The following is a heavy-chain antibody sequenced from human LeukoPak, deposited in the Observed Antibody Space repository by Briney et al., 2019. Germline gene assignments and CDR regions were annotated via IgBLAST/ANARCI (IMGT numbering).Heavy chain of an antibody. J-gene: IGHJ4*02. CDR3: ARGNIVGATAFEY. D-gene: IGHD1-26*01. CDR1: GFTFTSYS. CDR2: ISGSSSTI. Sequence: GGSLRLSCAASGFTFTSYSMNWVRQAPGKGLEWVSYISGSSSTIYYADSVKGRFTISRDNAKNSLYLQMNSLRAEDTAVYYCARGNIVGATAFEYWGQGTLVSVSS. V-gene: IGHV3-48*01.